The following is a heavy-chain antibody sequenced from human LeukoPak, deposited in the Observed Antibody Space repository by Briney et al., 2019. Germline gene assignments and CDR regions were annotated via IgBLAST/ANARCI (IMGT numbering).Heavy chain of an antibody. CDR3: ARDARLRPSYSSPAVYSYYGMDV. CDR2: ISTYNGNT. Sequence: ASVKVSCKASGYTFTSHGISWVRPAPGQGPGWMGWISTYNGNTHCAQKLQGRVTLTTDTSTSTAYMELKSLRSDDTAVYYCARDARLRPSYSSPAVYSYYGMDVWGQGTTVTVSS. V-gene: IGHV1-18*01. J-gene: IGHJ6*02. D-gene: IGHD6-19*01. CDR1: GYTFTSHG.